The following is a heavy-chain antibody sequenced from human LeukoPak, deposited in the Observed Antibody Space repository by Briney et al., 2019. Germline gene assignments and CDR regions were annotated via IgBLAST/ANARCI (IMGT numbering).Heavy chain of an antibody. CDR2: MNPNSGNT. CDR3: ARVGVTMVRGVTAKYYYYYYMDV. V-gene: IGHV1-8*01. CDR1: GYTFTSYD. D-gene: IGHD3-10*01. Sequence: GASVKVSCKASGYTFTSYDINWVRQATGQGLEWMGWMNPNSGNTGYAQKFQGRVTMTRNTSISTAYMELSSLRSEDTAVYYCARVGVTMVRGVTAKYYYYYYMDVWGKGTTVTISS. J-gene: IGHJ6*03.